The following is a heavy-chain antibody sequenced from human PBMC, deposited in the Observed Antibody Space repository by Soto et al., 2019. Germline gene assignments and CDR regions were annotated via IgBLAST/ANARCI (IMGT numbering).Heavy chain of an antibody. V-gene: IGHV1-18*01. CDR2: ISAYNGNT. CDR1: GYTFISYG. J-gene: IGHJ6*02. D-gene: IGHD1-20*01. Sequence: ASVTVSCTASGYTFISYGISCVRQAPGQGLEWMGWISAYNGNTNYAQKLQGRVTMTTDTSTSTAYMELRSLRSDVTAVHYCASYNINSYYYGMDVWGQGTTVTVSS. CDR3: ASYNINSYYYGMDV.